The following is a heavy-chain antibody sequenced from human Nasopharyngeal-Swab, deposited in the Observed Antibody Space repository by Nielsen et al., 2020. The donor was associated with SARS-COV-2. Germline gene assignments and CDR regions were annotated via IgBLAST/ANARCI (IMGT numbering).Heavy chain of an antibody. CDR2: INHSGST. J-gene: IGHJ6*02. CDR1: GGSFSGYY. V-gene: IGHV4-34*01. Sequence: SETLSLTCAVYGGSFSGYYWSWIRQPPGKGLEWIGEINHSGSTNYNPSLKSRVTISVDTSKNQFSLKLSSVTAADTAVYYCARTDIVVVPAVTTPRKDGMDVWGQGTTVTVSS. CDR3: ARTDIVVVPAVTTPRKDGMDV. D-gene: IGHD2-2*01.